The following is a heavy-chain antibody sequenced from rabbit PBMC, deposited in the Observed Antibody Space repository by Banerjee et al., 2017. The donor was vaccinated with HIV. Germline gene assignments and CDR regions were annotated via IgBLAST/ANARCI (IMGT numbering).Heavy chain of an antibody. CDR1: AFSFSNKYV. D-gene: IGHD6-1*01. Sequence: QEQLEESGGDLVKPEGSLTLTCTASAFSFSNKYVMCWVRQAPGKGLEWIACINTSSGSTDFASCAKGRFTISKASWTTVTLQVTSLTAADTATYFCAVDASDSYEDYFSLWGQGTLVTVS. J-gene: IGHJ4*01. V-gene: IGHV1S45*01. CDR3: AVDASDSYEDYFSL. CDR2: INTSSGST.